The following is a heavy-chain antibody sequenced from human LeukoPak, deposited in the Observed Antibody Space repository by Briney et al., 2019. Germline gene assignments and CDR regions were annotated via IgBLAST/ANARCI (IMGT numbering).Heavy chain of an antibody. Sequence: GASVKVSCKASGYTFTGYYMHWVRQAPGQGLEWMGWINPNSGGTNYAQKFQGRVTMTRDTSISTAYMELSRLRSDDTAVYYCARESRPFGVVILHYYYYMDVWGKGTTVTVSS. CDR2: INPNSGGT. CDR3: ARESRPFGVVILHYYYYMDV. D-gene: IGHD3-3*01. J-gene: IGHJ6*03. V-gene: IGHV1-2*02. CDR1: GYTFTGYY.